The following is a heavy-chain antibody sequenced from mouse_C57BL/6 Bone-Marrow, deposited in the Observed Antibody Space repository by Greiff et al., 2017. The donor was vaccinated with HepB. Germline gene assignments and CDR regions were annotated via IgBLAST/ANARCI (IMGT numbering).Heavy chain of an antibody. J-gene: IGHJ2*01. CDR3: ARERYGSSYAYYFDY. Sequence: QVQLQQPGTELVKPGASVKLSCKASGYTFTSYWMHWVKQRPGQGLEWIGNINPSNGGTNYNEKFKSKATLTVDKSSSTAYMQLSSLTSEDSAVYYCARERYGSSYAYYFDYWGQGTTLTVSS. CDR1: GYTFTSYW. D-gene: IGHD1-1*01. V-gene: IGHV1-53*01. CDR2: INPSNGGT.